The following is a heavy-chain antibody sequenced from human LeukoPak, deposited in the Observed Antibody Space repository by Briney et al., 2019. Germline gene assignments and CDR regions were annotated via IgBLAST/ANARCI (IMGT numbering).Heavy chain of an antibody. CDR3: ARDPGSCSGGSCSFYWYFDL. J-gene: IGHJ2*01. CDR1: GVSVSSSY. Sequence: SVTLSLTCTVSGVSVSSSYWSWIRQSPGKGLEWIGYISYRGTTKYNPSLQGRVTISMDTSKNQLSLNLSSVTPADTAVYYCARDPGSCSGGSCSFYWYFDLWGRGTLVSVSS. V-gene: IGHV4-59*02. CDR2: ISYRGTT. D-gene: IGHD2-15*01.